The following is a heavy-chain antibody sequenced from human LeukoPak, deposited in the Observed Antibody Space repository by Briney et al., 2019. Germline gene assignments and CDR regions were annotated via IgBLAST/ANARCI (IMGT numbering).Heavy chain of an antibody. V-gene: IGHV1-2*02. J-gene: IGHJ4*02. CDR1: GYTFTGYF. CDR2: INPNSGGT. D-gene: IGHD2-2*01. CDR3: AREADCSGTSCYSQFLDY. Sequence: ASVKVSCKPSGYTFTGYFIHWVRQAPGQGLEWMGWINPNSGGTNYAQKFQGRVTMTRDTSINKAYMDLSRLRSNDTAVYYCAREADCSGTSCYSQFLDYWGQGTLVTVSS.